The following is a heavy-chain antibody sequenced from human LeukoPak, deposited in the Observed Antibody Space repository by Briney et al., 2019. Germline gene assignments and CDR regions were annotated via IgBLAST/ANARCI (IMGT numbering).Heavy chain of an antibody. V-gene: IGHV3-11*01. CDR3: AGGPYGLVDY. Sequence: GGSLRLYCAASGFTFSDYYMSWLRPAPGKGLEGVSYISSSGSTIYYKDSVKGRFTISRYNAKNYMYLQMHRLSAEDRDVYAYAGGPYGLVDYWGQGTLVTVSS. D-gene: IGHD2-8*01. CDR1: GFTFSDYY. CDR2: ISSSGSTI. J-gene: IGHJ4*01.